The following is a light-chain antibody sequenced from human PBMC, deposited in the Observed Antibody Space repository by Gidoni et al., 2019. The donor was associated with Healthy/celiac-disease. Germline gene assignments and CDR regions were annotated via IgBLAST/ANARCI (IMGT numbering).Light chain of an antibody. CDR2: LGS. V-gene: IGKV2-28*01. CDR3: MQGLHSPWT. Sequence: EIVMTQSPLSLPVTPGEPASISCRSSQSLLHSNGYTYLDWYLQKPGQSPQLLIYLGSNRASGVPDRFSGSGSGTDFTLKISRVEAEDVGVYYCMQGLHSPWTFGQGTKVEIK. CDR1: QSLLHSNGYTY. J-gene: IGKJ1*01.